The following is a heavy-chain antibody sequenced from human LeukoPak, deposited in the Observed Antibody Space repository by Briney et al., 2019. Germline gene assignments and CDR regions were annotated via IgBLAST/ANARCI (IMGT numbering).Heavy chain of an antibody. J-gene: IGHJ4*02. V-gene: IGHV3-74*01. CDR2: INGDGSTT. D-gene: IGHD6-6*01. CDR1: GFTFSSYW. CDR3: VQSSSSPY. Sequence: GGSLRLSCAASGFTFSSYWMHWVRQAPGKGLVWVSRINGDGSTTTYADSVKGRFTISRDNAKNTLYLQMNSLRAEDTAVYFCVQSSSSPYWGQGTLVTVSS.